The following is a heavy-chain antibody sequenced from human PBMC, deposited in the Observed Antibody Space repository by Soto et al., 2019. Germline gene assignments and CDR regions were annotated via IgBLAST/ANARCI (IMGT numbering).Heavy chain of an antibody. CDR3: ASRKSSPYFDY. Sequence: QVQLQESGPGLVKPSQTLSLTGTVSGGSISSGDYYWSWIRQPPGKGLEWIGNIYYSGSTYYNPSRMIRATISVDTSKHPFSLKLSSVTAADTAVYYCASRKSSPYFDYWGQGTLVTVSS. CDR2: IYYSGST. V-gene: IGHV4-30-4*01. D-gene: IGHD3-10*01. J-gene: IGHJ4*02. CDR1: GGSISSGDYY.